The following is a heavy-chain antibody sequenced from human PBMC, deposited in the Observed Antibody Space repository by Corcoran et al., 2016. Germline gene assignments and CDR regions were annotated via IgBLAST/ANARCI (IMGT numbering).Heavy chain of an antibody. V-gene: IGHV2-26*01. Sequence: QVTLKESGPVLVKPTETLTLTCTVSGFSLSNARMGVSWIRQPPGKALEWLAHIFSNDEKSYSTSLKSRLTISKDTSKSQVGLTMTNMDPVDTATYYCARTRARILRFQGRASSDWFDPWGQGTLVTVSS. J-gene: IGHJ5*02. D-gene: IGHD3-3*01. CDR1: GFSLSNARMG. CDR3: ARTRARILRFQGRASSDWFDP. CDR2: IFSNDEK.